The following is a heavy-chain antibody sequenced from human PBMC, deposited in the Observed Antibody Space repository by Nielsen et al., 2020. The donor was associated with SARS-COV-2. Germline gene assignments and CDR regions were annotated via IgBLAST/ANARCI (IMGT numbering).Heavy chain of an antibody. CDR3: AREYYYDSSGFFDY. V-gene: IGHV3-74*01. Sequence: GGSLRLCCAASGLPFSTYWVHWVRQAPGQGLAWVSRINGDGSSTSYADSLKGRFTISRDNAKNTLYLQMNGLRVEDTAGYYCAREYYYDSSGFFDYWGQGTLVTVSS. CDR1: GLPFSTYW. CDR2: INGDGSST. D-gene: IGHD3-22*01. J-gene: IGHJ4*02.